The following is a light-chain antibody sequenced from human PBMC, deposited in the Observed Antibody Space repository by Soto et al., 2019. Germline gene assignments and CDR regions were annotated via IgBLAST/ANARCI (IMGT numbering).Light chain of an antibody. Sequence: QSARTQPACVTGSPGQAITISCSGNAVSYQLVSWYQQQPGKAPKLILYNVTRRPSGVSNRFSGFKSGTTASLKITGLQAEDEADYYCCSFVGVTNDVFGNGTKVTVL. CDR3: CSFVGVTNDV. CDR1: GNAVSYQL. J-gene: IGLJ1*01. CDR2: NVT. V-gene: IGLV2-23*02.